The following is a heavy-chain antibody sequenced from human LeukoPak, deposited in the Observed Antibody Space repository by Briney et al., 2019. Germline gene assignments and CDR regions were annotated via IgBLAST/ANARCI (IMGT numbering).Heavy chain of an antibody. V-gene: IGHV4-31*03. CDR2: IYYSGST. J-gene: IGHJ5*02. CDR3: ARPYYYDSRIDP. D-gene: IGHD3-22*01. CDR1: GGSISSGGYY. Sequence: SQTPSLTCTVSGGSISSGGYYWSWIRQHPGKGLEWIGYIYYSGSTYYNPSLKSRVTISVDTSKNQFSLKLSSVTAADTAVYYCARPYYYDSRIDPWGQGTLVTVSS.